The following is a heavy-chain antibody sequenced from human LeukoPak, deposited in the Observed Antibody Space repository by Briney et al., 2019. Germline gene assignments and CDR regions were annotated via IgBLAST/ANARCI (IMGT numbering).Heavy chain of an antibody. D-gene: IGHD3-3*01. CDR1: GFTFSSYW. J-gene: IGHJ6*03. CDR2: IKQDGSEK. CDR3: ARVGFFGVVIISPSHYYMDV. V-gene: IGHV3-7*01. Sequence: PGGSLRLSCAASGFTFSSYWMSWVRQAPGKGLEWVANIKQDGSEKYYVDSVKGRFTISRDNAKNSLYLQMNILRAEDTAVYYCARVGFFGVVIISPSHYYMDVWGKGTTVTVSS.